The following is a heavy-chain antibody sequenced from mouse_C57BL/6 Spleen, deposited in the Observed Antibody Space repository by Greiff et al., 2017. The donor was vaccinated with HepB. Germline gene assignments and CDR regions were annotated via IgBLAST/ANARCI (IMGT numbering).Heavy chain of an antibody. V-gene: IGHV1-7*01. CDR2: INTSSGYT. J-gene: IGHJ4*01. Sequence: VQLQQSGAELAKPGASVKLSCKASGYTFTSYWMHWVKQRPGQGLEWIGYINTSSGYTKYNQKFKDKATLTADKYSSKAYMQLSSLTYEDSSVYYCARSITTVAGAMDYWGQGTSVTVSS. CDR1: GYTFTSYW. CDR3: ARSITTVAGAMDY. D-gene: IGHD1-1*01.